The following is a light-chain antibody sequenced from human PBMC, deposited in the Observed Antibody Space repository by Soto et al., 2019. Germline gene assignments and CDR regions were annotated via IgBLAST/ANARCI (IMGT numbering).Light chain of an antibody. CDR2: DVS. Sequence: QSVLTQPASVSGSPGQSIALSCTGTSSDVGGYNYVSWYQQHPGKAPKLMIYDVSNRPSGVSTRFSGSKSGNTASLTISGLQAEDEADYYCASYTSSSTLPYVFGTGTKLTVL. V-gene: IGLV2-14*01. CDR1: SSDVGGYNY. J-gene: IGLJ1*01. CDR3: ASYTSSSTLPYV.